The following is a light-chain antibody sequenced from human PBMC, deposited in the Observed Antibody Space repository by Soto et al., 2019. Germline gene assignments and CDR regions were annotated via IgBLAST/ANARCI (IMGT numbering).Light chain of an antibody. V-gene: IGKV1-27*01. Sequence: DIQMTQSPSSLSASVGDRVTITCRASQDIVNYLAWYQQKPGKVPKLLIYAESTLKSGVPSRFSGSGSGTDFTLTISNLQAEDVATYYCQQYDSAPFTFGPGTKVDIK. J-gene: IGKJ3*01. CDR2: AES. CDR3: QQYDSAPFT. CDR1: QDIVNY.